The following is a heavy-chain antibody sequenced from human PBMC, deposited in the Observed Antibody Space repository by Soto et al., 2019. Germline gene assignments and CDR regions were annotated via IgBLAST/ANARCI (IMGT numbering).Heavy chain of an antibody. J-gene: IGHJ4*02. CDR2: IKSKTDGGTT. D-gene: IGHD3-22*01. V-gene: IGHV3-15*01. Sequence: EVQLVESGGGLVQPGGSLKLSCAASGFTFSGSAMHWVRQASGKGLEWVGRIKSKTDGGTTDYAAPVKGRFTISRDDSKNTLYLQMNSLKTEDTAVYYCMSSGYYPFDYWGQGTLVTVSS. CDR3: MSSGYYPFDY. CDR1: GFTFSGSA.